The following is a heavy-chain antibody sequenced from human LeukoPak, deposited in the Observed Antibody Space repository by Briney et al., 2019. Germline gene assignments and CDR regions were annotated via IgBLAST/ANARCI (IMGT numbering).Heavy chain of an antibody. V-gene: IGHV5-51*01. CDR3: ARHFARGSMTSPAGY. CDR1: GYSFTSYW. CDR2: NYPGDSDT. D-gene: IGHD2-2*01. Sequence: PGESLKISCKGSGYSFTSYWIGWVRQMPGKGLEWMGINYPGDSDTRYSPSFQGQVTISADKSISTAYLHWSSLKASDAAMYYCARHFARGSMTSPAGYWGQGTLVTVSS. J-gene: IGHJ4*02.